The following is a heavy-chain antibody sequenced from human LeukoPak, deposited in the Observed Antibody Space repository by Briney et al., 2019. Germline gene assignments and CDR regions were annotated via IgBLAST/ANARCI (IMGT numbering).Heavy chain of an antibody. CDR3: ARDALNDSSSSGWFDP. CDR1: GYTFTTYY. J-gene: IGHJ5*02. CDR2: INPSASST. Sequence: ASVKVSCKASGYTFTTYYLHWVRQAPGQGLEWMGIINPSASSTSYAQKFQGRVSMTRDTSTSTVYMELSSLRSEDTAVYYCARDALNDSSSSGWFDPWGQGTLVTVSS. D-gene: IGHD3-22*01. V-gene: IGHV1-46*01.